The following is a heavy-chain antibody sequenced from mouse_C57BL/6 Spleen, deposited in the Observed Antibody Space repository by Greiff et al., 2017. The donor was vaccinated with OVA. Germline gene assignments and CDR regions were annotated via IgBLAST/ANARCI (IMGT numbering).Heavy chain of an antibody. J-gene: IGHJ1*03. D-gene: IGHD1-1*01. CDR1: GYTFTSYG. CDR3: ARGTGSSRYWYFDV. CDR2: IYIGNGYT. V-gene: IGHV1-58*01. Sequence: EVKLVESGAELVRPGSSVKMSCKTSGYTFTSYGINWVKQRPGQGLEWIGYIYIGNGYTEYNEKFKGKATLTSDTSSSTAYMQLSSLTSEDSAIYFCARGTGSSRYWYFDVWGTGTTVTVSS.